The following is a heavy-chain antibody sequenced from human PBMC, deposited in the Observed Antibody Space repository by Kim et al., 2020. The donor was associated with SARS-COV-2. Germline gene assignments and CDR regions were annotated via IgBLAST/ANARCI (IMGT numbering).Heavy chain of an antibody. Sequence: SETLSLTCTVSGGSISSGGYYWSWIRQHPGKGLEWIGYIYYSGSTYYNPSLKSRVTISVDTSKNQFSLKLSSVTAADTAVYYCAREYNWNDGTGFDYWGQGTLVTVSS. CDR3: AREYNWNDGTGFDY. J-gene: IGHJ4*02. V-gene: IGHV4-31*03. CDR1: GGSISSGGYY. CDR2: IYYSGST. D-gene: IGHD1-20*01.